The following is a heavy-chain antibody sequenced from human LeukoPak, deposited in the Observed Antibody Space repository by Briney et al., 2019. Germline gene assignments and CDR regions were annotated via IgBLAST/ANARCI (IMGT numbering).Heavy chain of an antibody. J-gene: IGHJ6*02. CDR3: AGGAKYSSRSGALYYGMDV. CDR2: MNPNSGNT. CDR1: GYTFTSYD. Sequence: ASVTVFCRASGYTFTSYDINWVRQATGQGLEWMGWMNPNSGNTGYAQKFQGRVTMTRNTSISTAYMELSSLRSEDTAVYYCAGGAKYSSRSGALYYGMDVWGQGTTVTVSS. V-gene: IGHV1-8*01. D-gene: IGHD6-13*01.